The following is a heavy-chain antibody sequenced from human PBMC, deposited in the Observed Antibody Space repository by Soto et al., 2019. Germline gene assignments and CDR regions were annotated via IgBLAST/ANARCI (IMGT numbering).Heavy chain of an antibody. D-gene: IGHD6-13*01. CDR1: GFSFSNYW. CDR3: ARGFSSTWGLAPDY. V-gene: IGHV3-74*01. Sequence: HPGGSLRLSCAASGFSFSNYWMYWLRQAPGKGLVLVSRINGDATSTTYADSVEGRFTISRDNAKNTLYLQMNSLRADDTAVYYCARGFSSTWGLAPDYWGQGILVTVSS. J-gene: IGHJ4*02. CDR2: INGDATST.